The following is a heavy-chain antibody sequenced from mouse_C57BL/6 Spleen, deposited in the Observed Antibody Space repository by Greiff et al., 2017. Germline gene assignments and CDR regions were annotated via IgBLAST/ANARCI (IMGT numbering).Heavy chain of an antibody. Sequence: VKLMESGGGLVKPGGSLKLSCAASGFTFSSYAMSWVRQTPEKRLEWVATISDGGSYTYYPDNVKGRFTISRDNAKNNLYLQMSHLKSEDTAMYYCAREKGAWFAYWGQGTLVTVSA. CDR2: ISDGGSYT. V-gene: IGHV5-4*01. CDR1: GFTFSSYA. D-gene: IGHD3-3*01. J-gene: IGHJ3*01. CDR3: AREKGAWFAY.